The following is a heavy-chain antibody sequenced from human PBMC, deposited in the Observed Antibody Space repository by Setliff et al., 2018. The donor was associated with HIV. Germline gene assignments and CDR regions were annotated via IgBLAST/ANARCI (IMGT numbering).Heavy chain of an antibody. V-gene: IGHV3-43*01. D-gene: IGHD1-1*01. J-gene: IGHJ4*02. CDR1: GFTFDDYT. CDR2: IRWDGGRT. Sequence: GGSLRLSCAASGFTFDDYTMHWVRQAPGKGLEWVSLIRWDGGRTYYADSLKSRFTTSRDNRKNSLYLQMNSLRTEDTALYYCARSFHGGWNPGDLMDYWGQGTLVTVSS. CDR3: ARSFHGGWNPGDLMDY.